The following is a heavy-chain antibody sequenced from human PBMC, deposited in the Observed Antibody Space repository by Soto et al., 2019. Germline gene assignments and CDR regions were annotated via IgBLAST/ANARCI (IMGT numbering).Heavy chain of an antibody. V-gene: IGHV1-18*04. CDR2: ISAYNGNT. J-gene: IGHJ4*02. CDR1: GYTFTGYY. Sequence: ASVKVSCKASGYTFTGYYMHWVRQAPGQGLEWMGWISAYNGNTNYAQKLQGRVTMTTDTSTSTAYMELRGLRFDDTAVYYCARDRLIAVTGLLRNWGQGTLVTVSS. CDR3: ARDRLIAVTGLLRN. D-gene: IGHD6-19*01.